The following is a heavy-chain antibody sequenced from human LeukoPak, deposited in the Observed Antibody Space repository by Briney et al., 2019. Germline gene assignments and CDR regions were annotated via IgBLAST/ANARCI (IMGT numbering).Heavy chain of an antibody. CDR2: INPNSGGT. CDR1: GYTFTGYY. Sequence: GASVKVSCKASGYTFTGYYMHWVRQAPGQGLEWMGWINPNSGGTNYAQKFQGRVTMTRDTSISTAYMELSRLRSDDTAVYYCATVNDFWSGSKGGYWGQGTLVTVSS. J-gene: IGHJ4*02. V-gene: IGHV1-2*02. D-gene: IGHD3-3*01. CDR3: ATVNDFWSGSKGGY.